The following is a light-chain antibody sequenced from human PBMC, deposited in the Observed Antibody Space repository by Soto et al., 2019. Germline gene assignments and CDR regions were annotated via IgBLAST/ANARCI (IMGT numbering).Light chain of an antibody. CDR3: QQSYRTPLT. CDR1: QSISSY. Sequence: DIQMTQSPSSLSASVGDRVTITCRASQSISSYLNWYQQKQGKAPKLLIYAASSLQSGVPSRFSGSGSGTDFTLTISSLQPEDFVTYYCQQSYRTPLTFGGGTKVEIK. V-gene: IGKV1-39*01. CDR2: AAS. J-gene: IGKJ4*01.